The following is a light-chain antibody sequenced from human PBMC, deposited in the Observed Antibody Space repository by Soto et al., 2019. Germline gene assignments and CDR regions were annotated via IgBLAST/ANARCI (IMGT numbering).Light chain of an antibody. V-gene: IGLV1-40*01. Sequence: QAVVTQPPSVSGAPGQRVTISCTGSSSNIGAGYDVHWYQQLPGTAPKLLIYGNSNRPSGVPDRFSGSKSGTPASLAITGLQAEDEADYYCQSYDSSLSGFFGGGTQLTVL. CDR1: SSNIGAGYD. J-gene: IGLJ2*01. CDR3: QSYDSSLSGF. CDR2: GNS.